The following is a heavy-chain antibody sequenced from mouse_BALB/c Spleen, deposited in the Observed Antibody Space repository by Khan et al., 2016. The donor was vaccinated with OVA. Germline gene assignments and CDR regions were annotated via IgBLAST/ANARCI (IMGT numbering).Heavy chain of an antibody. CDR3: AREEALYYFDY. D-gene: IGHD3-2*02. J-gene: IGHJ2*01. CDR1: GYIFTSYW. V-gene: IGHV1-76*01. Sequence: QVQLKQSGAELVRPGASVKLSCKTSGYIFTSYWIHWVKQRFGQGLVWIARIYPGTDNTYYNEKLKDKATLTADKSSSTAYMQLSSLKSEDSAVYFCAREEALYYFDYWGQGTTLTVSS. CDR2: IYPGTDNT.